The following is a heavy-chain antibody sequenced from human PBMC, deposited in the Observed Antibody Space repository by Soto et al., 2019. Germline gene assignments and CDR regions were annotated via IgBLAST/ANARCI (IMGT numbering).Heavy chain of an antibody. D-gene: IGHD5-12*01. V-gene: IGHV3-48*01. Sequence: GGSLRLSCEASGFTISECSMNWVRQAPGKGLEWLAYITIRTGNVLYADSVRGRFTISADNAKNTVYLQMNSLRAEDTAVYYCAKDNGSGCDWLRVGDASDIWGQGTMVTVSS. J-gene: IGHJ3*02. CDR3: AKDNGSGCDWLRVGDASDI. CDR2: ITIRTGNV. CDR1: GFTISECS.